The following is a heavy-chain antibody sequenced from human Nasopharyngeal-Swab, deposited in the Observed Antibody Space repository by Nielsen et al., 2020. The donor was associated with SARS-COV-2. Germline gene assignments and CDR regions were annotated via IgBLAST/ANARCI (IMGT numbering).Heavy chain of an antibody. CDR2: IYHSGST. CDR1: GGSISSGGYS. D-gene: IGHD3-22*01. Sequence: SETLSLTCAVSGGSISSGGYSWSWIRQPPGQGLEWIGYIYHSGSTYYNPSLKSRVTISVDRSKNQFSLKLSSVTAADTAVYYCARGSPFTMIVVDAFDIWGQGTMVTVSS. V-gene: IGHV4-30-2*01. CDR3: ARGSPFTMIVVDAFDI. J-gene: IGHJ3*02.